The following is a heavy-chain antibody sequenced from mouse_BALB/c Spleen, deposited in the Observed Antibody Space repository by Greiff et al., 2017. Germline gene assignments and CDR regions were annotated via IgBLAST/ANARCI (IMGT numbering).Heavy chain of an antibody. CDR2: INSNGGST. CDR3: ARDEGDGYYDAMDY. CDR1: GFTFSSYG. J-gene: IGHJ4*01. Sequence: EVKLQESGGGLVQPGGSLKLSCAASGFTFSSYGMSWVRQTPDKRLELVATINSNGGSTYYPDSVKGRFTISRDNAKNTLYLQMSSLKSEDTAMYYCARDEGDGYYDAMDYWGQGTSVTVSS. V-gene: IGHV5-6-3*01. D-gene: IGHD2-3*01.